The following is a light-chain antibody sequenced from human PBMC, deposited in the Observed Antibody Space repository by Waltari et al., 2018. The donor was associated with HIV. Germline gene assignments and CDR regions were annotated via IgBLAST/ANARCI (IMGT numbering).Light chain of an antibody. V-gene: IGKV1-5*03. J-gene: IGKJ1*01. Sequence: DIQMTQSPSTLSASVGDRVTITCRASQSISSWLAWYQQKPGQAPNLLIYKASSLESGVPSRFSGSGSGTEFTLTISSLQPDDFATYYCHQYQGYWTFGQGTKVEIK. CDR3: HQYQGYWT. CDR1: QSISSW. CDR2: KAS.